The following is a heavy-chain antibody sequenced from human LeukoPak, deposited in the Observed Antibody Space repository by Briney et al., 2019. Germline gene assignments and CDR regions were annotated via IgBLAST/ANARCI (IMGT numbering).Heavy chain of an antibody. CDR3: ARGAPRNLRYFDWLYYFDY. CDR1: GGSFSGYY. CDR2: INHSGST. Sequence: SETLSLTCAVYGGSFSGYYWSWIRQPPGKGLEWIGEINHSGSTNYNPSLTSRVTTSVDTSKNQFSLTLSSVTAADTAVYYCARGAPRNLRYFDWLYYFDYWGQGTLVTVSS. J-gene: IGHJ4*02. D-gene: IGHD3-9*01. V-gene: IGHV4-34*01.